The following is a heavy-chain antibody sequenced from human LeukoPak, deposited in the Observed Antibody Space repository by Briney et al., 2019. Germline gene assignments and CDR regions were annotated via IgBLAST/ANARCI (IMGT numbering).Heavy chain of an antibody. V-gene: IGHV4-61*02. CDR3: ARRSGTSPFDY. CDR2: INTSGGT. D-gene: IGHD1-14*01. J-gene: IGHJ4*02. CDR1: GYSISSGYY. Sequence: SETLSLTCTVSGYSISSGYYWSWIRQPAGKGLEWIGRINTSGGTDYNPSLKSRVTISVDTSKNQFSLKLSSVTAADTAVYYCARRSGTSPFDYWGQGTLVTVSS.